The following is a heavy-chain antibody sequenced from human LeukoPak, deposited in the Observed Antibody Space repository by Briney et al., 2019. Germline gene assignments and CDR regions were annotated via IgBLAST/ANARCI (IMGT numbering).Heavy chain of an antibody. CDR3: ARDGFRSGWLN. CDR2: ISTSGSTT. D-gene: IGHD6-19*01. J-gene: IGHJ4*01. V-gene: IGHV3-48*03. Sequence: GGSLRLSCAASGFIFSGHEMNWVRQAPGKGLQWVSYISTSGSTTYYADSVKGRFTISRDNAKSSLYLQMNSLRVEDTGVYYCARDGFRSGWLNWGHGTLVTVSS. CDR1: GFIFSGHE.